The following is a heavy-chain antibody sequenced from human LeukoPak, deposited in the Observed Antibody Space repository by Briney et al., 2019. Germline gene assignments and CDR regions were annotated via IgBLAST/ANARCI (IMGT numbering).Heavy chain of an antibody. CDR1: GGTFSSYA. CDR2: IIPVFGTA. J-gene: IGHJ6*03. D-gene: IGHD6-13*01. CDR3: ARGGYSSSWYNYYYYYMDV. Sequence: GASVKVSSKASGGTFSSYAISWVRQAPGQGREWMGWIIPVFGTANYAQKFQGRVTITTDESTSTAYMELSSLRSEDTAVYYCARGGYSSSWYNYYYYYMDVWGKGTTVTVS. V-gene: IGHV1-69*05.